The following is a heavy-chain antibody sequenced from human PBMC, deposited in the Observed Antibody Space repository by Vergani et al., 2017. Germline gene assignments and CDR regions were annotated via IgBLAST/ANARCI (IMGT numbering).Heavy chain of an antibody. CDR2: IGSSGPYI. J-gene: IGHJ6*02. D-gene: IGHD2-8*01. Sequence: VQLVESGGGLVKPGGSLRLSCAASGFTFSDFSMSWVRQAPGKGLEWVAFIGSSGPYINYADSVKGRFIISRDNTNNSLFLQLRSLRAEDAAVYYCARDCTSGGCPDNYGMDVWGQGATVTVFS. CDR3: ARDCTSGGCPDNYGMDV. V-gene: IGHV3-21*06. CDR1: GFTFSDFS.